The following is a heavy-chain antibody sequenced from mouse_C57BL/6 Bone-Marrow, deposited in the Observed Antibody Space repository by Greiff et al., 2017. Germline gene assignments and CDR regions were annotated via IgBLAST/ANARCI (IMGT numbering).Heavy chain of an antibody. D-gene: IGHD1-1*01. CDR2: IYIGNGYT. CDR1: GYTFTSYG. Sequence: VHVKQSGAELVRPGSSVKMSCKTSGYTFTSYGINWVKQRPGQGLEWIGYIYIGNGYTEYNEKFKGKATLTSDTSSSTAYMQLSSLTSEDSAVYYCARRYYGSYFDYWGQGTTLTVSS. CDR3: ARRYYGSYFDY. V-gene: IGHV1-58*01. J-gene: IGHJ2*01.